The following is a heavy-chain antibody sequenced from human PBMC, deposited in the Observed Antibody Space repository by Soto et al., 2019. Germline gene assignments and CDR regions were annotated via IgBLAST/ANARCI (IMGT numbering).Heavy chain of an antibody. CDR3: ARDRIVVVPAAIKGFDP. CDR2: INSDGSST. V-gene: IGHV3-74*01. D-gene: IGHD2-2*02. Sequence: GGSLRLSCAASGFTFSSYWMHWVRQAPGKGLVWVSRINSDGSSTSYADSVKGRFTISRDNAKNTLYLQMNSLRAEDTAVYYCARDRIVVVPAAIKGFDPWGQGTLVTVSS. CDR1: GFTFSSYW. J-gene: IGHJ5*02.